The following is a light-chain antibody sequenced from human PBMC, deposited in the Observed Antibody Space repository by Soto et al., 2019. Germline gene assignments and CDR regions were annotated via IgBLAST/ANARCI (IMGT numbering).Light chain of an antibody. CDR1: SSTVGGFNV. Sequence: SALPQPASVSGSPGQSITISCTGTSSTVGGFNVVSWYQQHPGKAPKVIIYEGIKRPSGVSNRFSGSNSGSTASLTISGLQAEDEADYYCCSYVGATTYVFGTGTKVTVL. J-gene: IGLJ1*01. V-gene: IGLV2-23*01. CDR2: EGI. CDR3: CSYVGATTYV.